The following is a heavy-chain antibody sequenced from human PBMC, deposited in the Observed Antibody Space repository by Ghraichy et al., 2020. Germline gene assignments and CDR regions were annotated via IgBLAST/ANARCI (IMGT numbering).Heavy chain of an antibody. V-gene: IGHV3-20*04. CDR3: TRDGPYYYFGLDV. J-gene: IGHJ6*02. Sequence: SCVASGFTFDNYNFNWVRQAPGKGLEWVAGIDWNGGRRSYADSVKGRFTISRDNAKNSVFLQMNSLRAEDTALYYCTRDGPYYYFGLDVWGQGTTVNVSS. CDR2: IDWNGGRR. CDR1: GFTFDNYN.